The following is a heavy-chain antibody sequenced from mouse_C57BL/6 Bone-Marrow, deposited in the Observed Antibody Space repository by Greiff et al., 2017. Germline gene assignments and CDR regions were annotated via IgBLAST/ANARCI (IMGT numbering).Heavy chain of an antibody. V-gene: IGHV14-4*01. J-gene: IGHJ2*01. Sequence: EVQLQQPGAELVRPGASVKLSCTASGFNIKDDYMHWVKQRPEQGLEWIGWIDPENGDTEYASKFQGKATITADTSSNTAYLQLSSLTSEDTAVYYCTAMITNQDYWGQGTTLTVSS. CDR2: IDPENGDT. CDR3: TAMITNQDY. CDR1: GFNIKDDY. D-gene: IGHD2-4*01.